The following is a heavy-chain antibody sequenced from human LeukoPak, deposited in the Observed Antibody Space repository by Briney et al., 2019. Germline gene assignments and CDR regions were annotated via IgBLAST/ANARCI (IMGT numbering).Heavy chain of an antibody. D-gene: IGHD3-10*01. CDR3: ARTYFYGSGSSSSFDY. V-gene: IGHV2-5*02. Sequence: SGPTLVTPTQTLTLTCTFSGFSLFTSGVGVGWIRQPPGKALEWLALIYWDDYRRYSPSLKSRLTITKDTSKNQVVLTMTNVDPVDTGTYYCARTYFYGSGSSSSFDYWGQGTLVTVSP. CDR2: IYWDDYR. J-gene: IGHJ4*02. CDR1: GFSLFTSGVG.